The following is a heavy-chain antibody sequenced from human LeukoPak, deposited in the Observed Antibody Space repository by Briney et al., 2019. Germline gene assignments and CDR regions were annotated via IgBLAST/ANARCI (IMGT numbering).Heavy chain of an antibody. CDR1: GYTFTSYG. Sequence: ASVKVSCKASGYTFTSYGISWVRQAPGQGLEWMGWISAYNGNTNYAQKLQGRVTMTTDTSTSTAYMELRSLRSDDTAVYYCARVFHLSKRHIGYCSGGSCWGYYYYGMDVWGQGTTVTVSS. CDR2: ISAYNGNT. CDR3: ARVFHLSKRHIGYCSGGSCWGYYYYGMDV. D-gene: IGHD2-15*01. V-gene: IGHV1-18*01. J-gene: IGHJ6*02.